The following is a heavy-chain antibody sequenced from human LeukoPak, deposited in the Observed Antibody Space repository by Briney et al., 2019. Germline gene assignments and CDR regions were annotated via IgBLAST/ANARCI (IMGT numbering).Heavy chain of an antibody. D-gene: IGHD3-3*01. CDR1: GYTFTSYD. CDR3: ARRYDFWSGHYTGGYYYMDV. CDR2: MNPNSGNT. V-gene: IGHV1-8*01. J-gene: IGHJ6*03. Sequence: ASVKVSCKASGYTFTSYDINWVRQATGQGLEWMGWMNPNSGNTGYAQKFQGRVTMTRNTSISTAYMELSSLRSEDTAVYYCARRYDFWSGHYTGGYYYMDVWGKGTTVTVSS.